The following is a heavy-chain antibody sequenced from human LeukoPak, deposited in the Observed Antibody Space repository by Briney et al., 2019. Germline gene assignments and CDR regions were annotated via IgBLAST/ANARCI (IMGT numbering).Heavy chain of an antibody. Sequence: SETLSLTCAVYGGSFSGYYWSWIRQPPGKGLEWIGEINHSGSTNYNPSLKSRVTISVDTSKNQFSLKLSSVTAADTAVYYCARAPTVGSETLHFDYWREGSLVTVSS. J-gene: IGHJ4*02. D-gene: IGHD4-17*01. CDR2: INHSGST. CDR1: GGSFSGYY. V-gene: IGHV4-34*01. CDR3: ARAPTVGSETLHFDY.